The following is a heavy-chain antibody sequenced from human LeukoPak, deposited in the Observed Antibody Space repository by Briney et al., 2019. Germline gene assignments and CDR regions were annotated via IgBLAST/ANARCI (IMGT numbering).Heavy chain of an antibody. Sequence: PGGSLRLSCAASGLTVSSNYMSWVRQAPGKGLEWVSVIYSGGSTYYADSVKGRFTISRDNSKNTLYLQMNSLRAEDTAVYYCARSHYYGSGSYSFYMDVWGKGTTVTVSS. V-gene: IGHV3-53*01. D-gene: IGHD3-10*01. J-gene: IGHJ6*03. CDR3: ARSHYYGSGSYSFYMDV. CDR2: IYSGGST. CDR1: GLTVSSNY.